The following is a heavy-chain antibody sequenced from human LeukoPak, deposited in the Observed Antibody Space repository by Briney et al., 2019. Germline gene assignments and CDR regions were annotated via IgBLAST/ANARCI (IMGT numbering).Heavy chain of an antibody. V-gene: IGHV4-39*07. Sequence: PSETLSLTCTVPGGSISSSSYYWGWIRQPPGKGLEWIGSIYYSGSTYYNPSLKSRVTISVDTTKNQFSLKLSSVTAADTAVYYCARGRLLVGATHYYYYGMDVWGQGTTVTVSS. J-gene: IGHJ6*02. CDR2: IYYSGST. CDR3: ARGRLLVGATHYYYYGMDV. D-gene: IGHD1-26*01. CDR1: GGSISSSSYY.